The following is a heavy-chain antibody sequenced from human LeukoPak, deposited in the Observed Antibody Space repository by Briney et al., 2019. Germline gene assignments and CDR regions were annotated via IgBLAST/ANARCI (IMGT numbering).Heavy chain of an antibody. CDR1: EFPLRNYW. V-gene: IGHV3-23*01. J-gene: IGHJ4*02. CDR3: AKASSGRTYYFDY. CDR2: ISGSGGST. Sequence: GGSLRLSCTTFEFPLRNYWMSWVRQAPGKGLEWVSAISGSGGSTYYADSVKGRFTISRDNSKNTLYLQMNSLRAEDTAVYYCAKASSGRTYYFDYWGQGTLVTVSS. D-gene: IGHD3-22*01.